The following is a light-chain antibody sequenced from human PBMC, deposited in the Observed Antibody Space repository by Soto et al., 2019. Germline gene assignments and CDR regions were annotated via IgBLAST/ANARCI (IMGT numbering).Light chain of an antibody. J-gene: IGKJ1*01. CDR3: QQRSSWWT. CDR1: QSVSTY. Sequence: IVLTQSPATLSLSPGERATLSCRASQSVSTYLAWYQQKPGQAPRLLIYDASNRATGIPARFSGSGSGTDFALTIISLEPEDFAVYYCQQRSSWWTFGQGTKLEIK. V-gene: IGKV3-11*01. CDR2: DAS.